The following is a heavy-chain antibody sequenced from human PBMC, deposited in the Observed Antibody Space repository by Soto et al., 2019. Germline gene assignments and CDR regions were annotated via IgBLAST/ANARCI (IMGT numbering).Heavy chain of an antibody. J-gene: IGHJ6*03. D-gene: IGHD3-3*01. V-gene: IGHV3-15*01. Sequence: PGGSLRLSCAASGFTFSNAWMSWVRQAPGKGLEWVGRIKSKTDGGTTDYAAPVKGRFTISRDDSKNTLYLQMNSLKTEDTAVYYCTTDSTNFDFWSGYTPYYYYMDVWGKGTTVTVSS. CDR3: TTDSTNFDFWSGYTPYYYYMDV. CDR1: GFTFSNAW. CDR2: IKSKTDGGTT.